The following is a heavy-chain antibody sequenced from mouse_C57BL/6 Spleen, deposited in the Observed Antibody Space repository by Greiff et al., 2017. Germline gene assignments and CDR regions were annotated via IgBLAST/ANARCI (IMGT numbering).Heavy chain of an antibody. J-gene: IGHJ2*01. CDR3: ARGEYGTTALVDY. Sequence: EVQLQQSGPELVKPGASVKISCKASGYTFTDYYMNWVKQSHGKSLEWIGDINPNNGGTSYNQKFKGKATLTVDKSSSTAYMELRSLTSEDSAVYYCARGEYGTTALVDYWGQGTTLTVSS. CDR2: INPNNGGT. V-gene: IGHV1-26*01. D-gene: IGHD1-2*01. CDR1: GYTFTDYY.